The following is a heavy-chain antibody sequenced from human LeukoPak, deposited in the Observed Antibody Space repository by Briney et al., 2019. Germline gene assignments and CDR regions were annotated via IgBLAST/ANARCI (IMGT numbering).Heavy chain of an antibody. V-gene: IGHV5-51*01. J-gene: IGHJ4*02. CDR2: IYPGDSDT. Sequence: GESLKISRKGSGHSFTNFWIGLVRQMSGKGLEWIVIIYPGDSDTRYSPSVQGQVTISADKSISTAYLQWSSLKASDTAMYYCARLGYSYGFIFDYWGQGTLVTVSS. D-gene: IGHD5-18*01. CDR1: GHSFTNFW. CDR3: ARLGYSYGFIFDY.